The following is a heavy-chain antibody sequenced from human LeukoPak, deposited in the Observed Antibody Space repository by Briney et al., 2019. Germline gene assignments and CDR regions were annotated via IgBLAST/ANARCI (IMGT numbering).Heavy chain of an antibody. Sequence: SQTLSLTCAVSGGSISSGGYSWSWIRQPPGKGLEWIGYIYHSGSTYYNPSLKSRVTISVDRSKNQFSLKLSSVTAADTAVYYCARGRPHGNDYWGQGTLVTVSS. J-gene: IGHJ4*02. V-gene: IGHV4-30-2*01. CDR3: ARGRPHGNDY. D-gene: IGHD4-23*01. CDR2: IYHSGST. CDR1: GGSISSGGYS.